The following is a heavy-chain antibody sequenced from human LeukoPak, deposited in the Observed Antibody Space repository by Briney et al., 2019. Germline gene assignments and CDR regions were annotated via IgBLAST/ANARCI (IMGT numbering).Heavy chain of an antibody. CDR3: ARGAVDVSCSGGSCYHLDY. J-gene: IGHJ4*02. CDR2: MNPNSGNT. Sequence: ASVKVSCKASGYIFTNYDINWVRQATGQGLEWMGWMNPNSGNTGYAQKFQGRVTMTRNTSISTAYRELSSLRSEDAAVYYCARGAVDVSCSGGSCYHLDYWGQGTLVTVSS. D-gene: IGHD2-15*01. V-gene: IGHV1-8*01. CDR1: GYIFTNYD.